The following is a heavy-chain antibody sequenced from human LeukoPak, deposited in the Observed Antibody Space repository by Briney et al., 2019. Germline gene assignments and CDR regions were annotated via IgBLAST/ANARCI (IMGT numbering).Heavy chain of an antibody. D-gene: IGHD2-2*02. CDR1: GFTFSSYA. Sequence: PGGSLRLSCAASGFTFSSYAMSWVRQAPGKGLDWGSSISARGGSTYYADSMKARFTISRDTSKNSRYLRMNSLLPENTTVDYCAKDTVSTAIPYFDYWGQGTLVTVSS. CDR3: AKDTVSTAIPYFDY. V-gene: IGHV3-23*01. CDR2: ISARGGST. J-gene: IGHJ4*02.